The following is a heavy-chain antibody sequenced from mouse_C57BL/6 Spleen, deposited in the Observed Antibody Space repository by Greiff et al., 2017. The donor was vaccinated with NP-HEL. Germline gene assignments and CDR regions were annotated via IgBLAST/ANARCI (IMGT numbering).Heavy chain of an antibody. V-gene: IGHV5-9*01. CDR1: GFTFSSYT. CDR2: ISGGGGNT. D-gene: IGHD2-1*01. J-gene: IGHJ3*01. Sequence: EVMLVESGGGLVKPGGSLKLSCAASGFTFSSYTMSWVRQTPEKRLEWVATISGGGGNTYYPDSVKGRFTISRDNAKNTLYLQMSSLRSEDTALYYCARHDYGNYLAWFAYWGQGTLVTVSA. CDR3: ARHDYGNYLAWFAY.